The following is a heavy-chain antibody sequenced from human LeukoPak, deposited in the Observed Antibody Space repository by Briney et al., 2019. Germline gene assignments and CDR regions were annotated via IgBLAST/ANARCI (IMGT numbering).Heavy chain of an antibody. CDR3: ARLSPARHFDY. CDR1: GYTFTSYD. V-gene: IGHV1-8*03. CDR2: MNPNSGNT. D-gene: IGHD6-6*01. Sequence: ASVKVPCKASGYTFTSYDINWVRQATGQGLEWMGWMNPNSGNTGYAQKLQGRVTITRNTSISTAYMELSSLRSEDTAVYYCARLSPARHFDYWGQGTLVTVSS. J-gene: IGHJ4*02.